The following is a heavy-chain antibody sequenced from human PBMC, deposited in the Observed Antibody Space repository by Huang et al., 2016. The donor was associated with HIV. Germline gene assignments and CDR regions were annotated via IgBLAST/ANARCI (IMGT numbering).Heavy chain of an antibody. Sequence: EVQLVESGGGLVKPGGSLRLSCAASGLTFSSYSMNWVRQAPGKGLGWVSSISSRRSYIYYADAVKRRFTISRDNAKKSLYLQMNSLRAEDTAVYYCAREGWVGGKGFDYWGQGTLVTVSS. V-gene: IGHV3-21*01. CDR3: AREGWVGGKGFDY. D-gene: IGHD3-16*01. CDR1: GLTFSSYS. CDR2: ISSRRSYI. J-gene: IGHJ4*02.